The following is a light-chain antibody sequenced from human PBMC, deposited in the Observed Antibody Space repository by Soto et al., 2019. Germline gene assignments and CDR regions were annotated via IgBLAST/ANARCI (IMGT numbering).Light chain of an antibody. CDR1: QSVTSS. Sequence: EILLTQSPATLSLSPGDRATLSCRASQSVTSSLAWFQQKPGQAPRLLIYDVSRRATAIPARFSGSGSGTDFTLTISSLEPEDFAVYYCQQRTSWPTFGGGTKVDIK. CDR2: DVS. V-gene: IGKV3-11*01. CDR3: QQRTSWPT. J-gene: IGKJ4*01.